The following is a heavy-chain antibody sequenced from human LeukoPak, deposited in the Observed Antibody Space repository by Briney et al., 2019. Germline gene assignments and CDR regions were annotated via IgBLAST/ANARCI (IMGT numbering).Heavy chain of an antibody. CDR1: GFTFRSYA. CDR2: XRYDGSNK. V-gene: IGHV3-30*02. J-gene: IGHJ4*02. CDR3: XXXXXXXXXXXXXXGX. Sequence: GGSLRLSCAASGFTFRSYAMSWARLAPGKGLEWVAFXRYDGSNKYYADSVKGRXTISRDNSKNTLYLQMNSLRAEDTAVYYCXXXXXXXXXXXXXXGXWGQGTLVX.